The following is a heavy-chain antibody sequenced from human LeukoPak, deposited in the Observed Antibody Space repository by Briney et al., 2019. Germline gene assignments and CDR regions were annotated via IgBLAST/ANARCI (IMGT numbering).Heavy chain of an antibody. J-gene: IGHJ4*02. V-gene: IGHV1-18*01. Sequence: ASVKVSCKASGYTFSSYGISWGRQAPGQGLEWIGWISAYNGNTNYAQKLQGRVTMTTDTSTSTAYMELRSLRSDDTAVYYCARVSEYYYDSSGYYYTDWGQGTLVTVSS. CDR3: ARVSEYYYDSSGYYYTD. CDR1: GYTFSSYG. D-gene: IGHD3-22*01. CDR2: ISAYNGNT.